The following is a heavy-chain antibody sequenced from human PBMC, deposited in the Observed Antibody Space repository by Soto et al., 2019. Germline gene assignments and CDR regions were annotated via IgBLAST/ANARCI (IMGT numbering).Heavy chain of an antibody. CDR1: GGSISSGGYY. D-gene: IGHD3-9*01. J-gene: IGHJ4*02. V-gene: IGHV4-31*03. Sequence: QVQLQESGPGLVKPSQTLSLTCTVSGGSISSGGYYWSWIRQHQGKGLDWIGYIYYSGSTYNNPSLMSRLVTSVASCDSHCSSGLSSVTAADTAVYGLAAHIVAGYYSGPNRGQGILVTVCS. CDR2: IYYSGST. CDR3: AAHIVAGYYSGPN.